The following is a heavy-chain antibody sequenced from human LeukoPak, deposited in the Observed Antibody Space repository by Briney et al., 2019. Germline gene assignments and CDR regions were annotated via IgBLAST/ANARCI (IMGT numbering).Heavy chain of an antibody. CDR3: AGGPSSGAFDI. CDR1: GYIFTDYY. V-gene: IGHV1-2*06. Sequence: GASVKVSCKASGYIFTDYYIHWLRQAPGQSFEWMGRIDPDSGGTRSAHKFQGRVTVTRDTSISTVYMELRWLMSDDAAVYYCAGGPSSGAFDIWGQGTMVTVSS. D-gene: IGHD6-6*01. J-gene: IGHJ3*02. CDR2: IDPDSGGT.